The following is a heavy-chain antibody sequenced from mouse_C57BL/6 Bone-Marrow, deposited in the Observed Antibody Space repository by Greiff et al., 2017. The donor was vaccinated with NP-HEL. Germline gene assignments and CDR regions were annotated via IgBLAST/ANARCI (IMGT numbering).Heavy chain of an antibody. V-gene: IGHV5-12*01. CDR2: ISNGGGST. J-gene: IGHJ1*03. CDR3: ARLDV. CDR1: GFTFSDYY. Sequence: EVQLQESGGGLVQPGGSLKLSCAASGFTFSDYYMYWVRQTPEKRLEWVAYISNGGGSTYYPDTVKGRFTISRDNAKNTLYLQMSRLKSEDTAMYYCARLDVWGTGTTVTVSS.